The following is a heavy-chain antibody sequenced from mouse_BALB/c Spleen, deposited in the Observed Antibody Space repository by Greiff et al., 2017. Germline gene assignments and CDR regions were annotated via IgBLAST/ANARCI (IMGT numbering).Heavy chain of an antibody. CDR3: ARNYGSSYEGDAMDY. CDR1: GYSFTSYY. Sequence: VQLQQSGPELVKPGASVKISCKASGYSFTSYYIHWVKQRPGQGLEWIGWIFPGSGNTKYNEKFKGKATLTADTSSSTAYMQLSSLTSEDSAVYFCARNYGSSYEGDAMDYWGQGTSVTVSS. D-gene: IGHD1-1*01. V-gene: IGHV1-66*01. CDR2: IFPGSGNT. J-gene: IGHJ4*01.